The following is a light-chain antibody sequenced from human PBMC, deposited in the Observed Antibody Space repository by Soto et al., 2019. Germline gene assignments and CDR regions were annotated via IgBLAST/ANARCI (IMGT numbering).Light chain of an antibody. CDR2: GAS. CDR3: QQYNNWPGT. V-gene: IGKV3-15*01. Sequence: EIGIKHSPATLSVSPGARASLSCRASQKISSTVLAWYQQKPGQAPRLLIYGASTGATGIPARFSGSGSGTEFTLTISSLQSEDFAVYYCQQYNNWPGTFGQGTKVDIK. J-gene: IGKJ1*01. CDR1: QKISST.